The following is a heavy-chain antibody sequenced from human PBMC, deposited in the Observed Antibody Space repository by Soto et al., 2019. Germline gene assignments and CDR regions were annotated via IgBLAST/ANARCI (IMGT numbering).Heavy chain of an antibody. CDR2: ISGSGGAT. CDR1: GFSFSSSA. V-gene: IGHV3-23*01. D-gene: IGHD3-3*01. J-gene: IGHJ4*02. CDR3: AKATLRVVHPLVFDH. Sequence: GGSLRLSCEASGFSFSSSAMNWVRQAPGKGLEWISVISGSGGATYFADSVKGRFTISRDDSKNTLYLQMNSLRAEDTAVYYCAKATLRVVHPLVFDHWGQGSLVTVSS.